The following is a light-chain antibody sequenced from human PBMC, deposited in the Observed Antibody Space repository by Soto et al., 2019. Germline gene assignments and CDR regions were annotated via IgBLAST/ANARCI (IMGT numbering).Light chain of an antibody. CDR3: QQYNSYSEA. J-gene: IGKJ1*01. V-gene: IGKV1-33*01. CDR1: QDITNY. Sequence: DIQMTQSPSSLSASVGDTVTITCQASQDITNYLNWYQQKPGKAPKLLISDASTLETGVPSRFSGSGSGSEFTLTISSLQPDDFATYYCQQYNSYSEAFGQGTKVDIK. CDR2: DAS.